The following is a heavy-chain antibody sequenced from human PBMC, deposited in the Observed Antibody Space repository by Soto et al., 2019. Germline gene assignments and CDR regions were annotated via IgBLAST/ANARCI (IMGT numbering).Heavy chain of an antibody. CDR2: IYYSGIT. Sequence: QVQLQESGPGLVKPSQTLSLTCTVSGDSITSGGYYWSWIRQHPGKGLEWIGYIYYSGITNYNPSLKGPVSLTGDQSKKPFSLGVSFVTGADTGGYYRARGYSSCYPGHWFGPWGQGTLVTVSS. D-gene: IGHD3-22*01. V-gene: IGHV4-31*01. CDR3: ARGYSSCYPGHWFGP. CDR1: GDSITSGGYY. J-gene: IGHJ5*02.